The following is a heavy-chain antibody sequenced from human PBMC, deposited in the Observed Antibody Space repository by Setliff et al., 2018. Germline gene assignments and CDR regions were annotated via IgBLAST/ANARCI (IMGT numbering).Heavy chain of an antibody. D-gene: IGHD2-21*02. CDR2: IYPSGGT. CDR1: GGSISSGHYY. CDR3: ARDLYCGGHCYQLFGS. V-gene: IGHV4-61*02. J-gene: IGHJ4*02. Sequence: SETLSLTCTVSGGSISSGHYYWNWIRQPAGKGLEWIGRIYPSGGTNYSPSLKSRVTISVDTSKNHFSLKLTSVTAADTAVYYCARDLYCGGHCYQLFGSWGQGTLVTVSS.